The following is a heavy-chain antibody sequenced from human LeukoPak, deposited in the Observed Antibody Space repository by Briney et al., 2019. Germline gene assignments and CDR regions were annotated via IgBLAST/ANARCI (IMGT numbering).Heavy chain of an antibody. V-gene: IGHV3-53*01. CDR3: ARLPMVYYYYYMDV. Sequence: GGSLRLSCAASGFTVSSKYMSWVRQAPGKGLEWVSVIYTGGDTYYADSVKGRFTISRDNAKNSLYLQMNSLRAEDTAVYYCARLPMVYYYYYMDVWGKGTMVTVSS. D-gene: IGHD2-8*01. J-gene: IGHJ6*03. CDR2: IYTGGDT. CDR1: GFTVSSKY.